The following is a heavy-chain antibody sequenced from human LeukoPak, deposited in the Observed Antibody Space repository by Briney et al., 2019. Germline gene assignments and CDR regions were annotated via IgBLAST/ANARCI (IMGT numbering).Heavy chain of an antibody. CDR2: ISYDGSNK. CDR3: AREGRQQLATFDY. CDR1: GSTFSSYA. Sequence: GGSLRLSCAASGSTFSSYAMHWVRQAPGKGLEWVAVISYDGSNKYYADSVKGRFTISRDNSKNTLYLQMNSLRAEDTAVYYCAREGRQQLATFDYWGQGTLVTVSS. D-gene: IGHD6-13*01. J-gene: IGHJ4*02. V-gene: IGHV3-30*04.